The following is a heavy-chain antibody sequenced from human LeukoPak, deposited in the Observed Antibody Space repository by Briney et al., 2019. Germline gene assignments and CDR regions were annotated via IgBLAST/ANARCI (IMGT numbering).Heavy chain of an antibody. CDR2: IYTSGST. CDR3: ARDRVDDSNGYYYYYMDV. D-gene: IGHD5-18*01. CDR1: GGSISSYY. Sequence: SETLSLTCAVSGGSISSYYWSWIRQSAGRGLEWIGRIYTSGSTNYNPSLKSRVSMSEDTSKNHFSLKLSSVTAADTAVYYCARDRVDDSNGYYYYYMDVWGKGTTVTISS. J-gene: IGHJ6*03. V-gene: IGHV4-4*07.